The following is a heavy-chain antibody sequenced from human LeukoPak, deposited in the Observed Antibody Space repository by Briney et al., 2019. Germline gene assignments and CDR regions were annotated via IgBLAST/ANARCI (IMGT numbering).Heavy chain of an antibody. D-gene: IGHD3-3*01. CDR2: INPNSGGT. V-gene: IGHV1-2*02. CDR3: ARGPGVGSSLDY. Sequence: ASVKVSCKASGYTFTSYAMNWVRQAPGQGLEWMGWINPNSGGTNYAQKFQGRVTMTRDTSISTAYMELSRLRSDDTAVYYCARGPGVGSSLDYWGQGTLVTVSS. CDR1: GYTFTSYA. J-gene: IGHJ4*02.